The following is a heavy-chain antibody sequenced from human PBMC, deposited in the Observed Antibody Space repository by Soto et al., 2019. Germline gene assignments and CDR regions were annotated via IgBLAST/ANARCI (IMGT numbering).Heavy chain of an antibody. CDR3: ARGRYSSSGGLDY. D-gene: IGHD6-6*01. V-gene: IGHV1-3*01. CDR2: INAGNGNT. J-gene: IGHJ4*02. Sequence: ASVKVSCKASGYTFTSYAMHWVRQAPGQRLEWMGWINAGNGNTKYSQKFQGRVTITRDTSTSTVYMELSSLRSEDTAVYYCARGRYSSSGGLDYWGQGTLVTVSS. CDR1: GYTFTSYA.